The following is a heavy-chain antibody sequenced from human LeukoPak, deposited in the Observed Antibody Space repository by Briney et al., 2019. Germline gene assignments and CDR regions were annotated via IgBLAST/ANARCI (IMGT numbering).Heavy chain of an antibody. Sequence: PSETLSLTCVVSGGSVSGYYWGWIRQPPGRGLEWIGYVYYSGSTNYNPSFKSRITISVDTSRNQFSLQLSSVTAADTAVYYCARIHRYCSGGACYVLDNWGQGTLVTVSS. CDR1: GGSVSGYY. CDR3: ARIHRYCSGGACYVLDN. CDR2: VYYSGST. V-gene: IGHV4-59*02. J-gene: IGHJ4*02. D-gene: IGHD2-15*01.